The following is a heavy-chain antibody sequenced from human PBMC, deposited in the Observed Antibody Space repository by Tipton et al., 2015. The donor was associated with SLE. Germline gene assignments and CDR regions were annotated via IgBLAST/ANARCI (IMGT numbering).Heavy chain of an antibody. V-gene: IGHV4-59*02. J-gene: IGHJ4*02. CDR3: AKDSGTYYFDF. D-gene: IGHD1-26*01. CDR2: IDYRDIT. Sequence: TLSLTCTVSGGSVSSNYWSWIRQPPGKGPEWIGYIDYRDITNYNPSLKSRVTMSIDTSKNQFSLKLSSVTAADTAVYYCAKDSGTYYFDFWGQGVLVNVSS. CDR1: GGSVSSNY.